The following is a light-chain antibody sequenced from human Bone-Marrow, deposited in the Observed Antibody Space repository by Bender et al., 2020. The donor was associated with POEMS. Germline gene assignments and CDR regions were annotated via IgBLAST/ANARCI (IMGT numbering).Light chain of an antibody. CDR2: EAT. CDR3: SAYAGSSVYV. V-gene: IGLV2-23*01. CDR1: SSDVGNYKL. Sequence: QSALPQPASVSGAPGQSITFSCTGTSSDVGNYKLVSWYQQYPGKAPKVIIYEATKRPSGVSNRFSGSKSGNTASLTISGLQAEDEADYYCSAYAGSSVYVFGTGTKVTVL. J-gene: IGLJ1*01.